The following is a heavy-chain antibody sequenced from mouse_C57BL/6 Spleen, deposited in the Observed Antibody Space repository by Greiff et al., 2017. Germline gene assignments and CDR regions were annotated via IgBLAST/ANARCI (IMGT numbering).Heavy chain of an antibody. Sequence: DVQLQESGGDLVKPGGSLKLSCAASGFTFSSYGMSWVRQTPDKRLAWVATISSGGSYTYYPDSVKGRFTISRDNAKNTLYLQMSSLKSEDTAMYYCARQGSSSAWFAYWGQGTLVTVSA. CDR2: ISSGGSYT. D-gene: IGHD1-2*01. V-gene: IGHV5-6*01. CDR3: ARQGSSSAWFAY. J-gene: IGHJ3*01. CDR1: GFTFSSYG.